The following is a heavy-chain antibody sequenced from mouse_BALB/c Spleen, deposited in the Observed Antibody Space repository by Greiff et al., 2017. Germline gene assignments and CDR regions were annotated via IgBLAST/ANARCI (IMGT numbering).Heavy chain of an antibody. Sequence: EVQGVESGGDLVKPGGSLKLSCAASGFTFSSYGMSWVRQTPDKRLEWVATISSGGSYTYYPDSVKGRFTISRDNAKNTLYLQMSSLKSEDTAMYYCARHYYGSSGYYAMDYWGQGTSVTVSS. CDR2: ISSGGSYT. D-gene: IGHD1-1*01. V-gene: IGHV5-6*01. J-gene: IGHJ4*01. CDR3: ARHYYGSSGYYAMDY. CDR1: GFTFSSYG.